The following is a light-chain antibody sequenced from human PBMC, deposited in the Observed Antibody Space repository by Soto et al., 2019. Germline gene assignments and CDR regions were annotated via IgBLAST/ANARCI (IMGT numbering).Light chain of an antibody. Sequence: DIQMTQSPSSLSTSVGDRVTITCRASQSISTYLNWYQQKPGKAPRLLIFAASSLQSGVPSRFSGSGSGTPFTLTISNLQPEDFASYYCQQSYSAPPTFGQGTKVDIK. CDR1: QSISTY. CDR2: AAS. J-gene: IGKJ1*01. V-gene: IGKV1-39*01. CDR3: QQSYSAPPT.